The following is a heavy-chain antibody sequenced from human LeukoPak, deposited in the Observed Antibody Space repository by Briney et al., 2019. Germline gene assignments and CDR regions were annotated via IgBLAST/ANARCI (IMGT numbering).Heavy chain of an antibody. CDR1: GGSISSGGYY. J-gene: IGHJ5*02. D-gene: IGHD2-21*02. CDR3: ARGCGGDCYDNWFDP. V-gene: IGHV4-61*08. CDR2: IYYSGST. Sequence: PSETLSLTCTVSGGSISSGGYYWSWIRQPPGKGLEWIGYIYYSGSTNYNPSFKSRVTISVDTSKNQFSLKLSSVTAADTAVYYCARGCGGDCYDNWFDPWGQGTLVTVSS.